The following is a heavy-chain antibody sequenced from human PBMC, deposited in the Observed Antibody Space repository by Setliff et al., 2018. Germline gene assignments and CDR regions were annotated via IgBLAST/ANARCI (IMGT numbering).Heavy chain of an antibody. V-gene: IGHV4-39*01. D-gene: IGHD1-26*01. J-gene: IGHJ4*02. CDR3: ARHVGGAGGLDY. Sequence: SETLSLTCTVSGGSLSISNSYWGWIPQPPGKGLGWIGTIYYSGNTHYTPSLKSRVTISVDTSNNQFSLKLNSVTAADTGVYYCARHVGGAGGLDYWGQGTLVTVSS. CDR1: GGSLSISNSY. CDR2: IYYSGNT.